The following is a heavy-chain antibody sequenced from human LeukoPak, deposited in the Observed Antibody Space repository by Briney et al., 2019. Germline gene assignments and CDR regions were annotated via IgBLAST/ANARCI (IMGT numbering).Heavy chain of an antibody. V-gene: IGHV1-46*01. CDR1: GYTFTSYY. J-gene: IGHJ4*02. CDR2: INPSGGST. CDR3: ARDNVLLWFGEPSYYFDY. D-gene: IGHD3-10*01. Sequence: ASVKVSCKASGYTFTSYYMHWVRQAPGQGLEWMGIINPSGGSTSYAQKFQGRVTMTRDTSTSTVYMELSSLRSEDTAVYYCARDNVLLWFGEPSYYFDYWGQGTLVTVSS.